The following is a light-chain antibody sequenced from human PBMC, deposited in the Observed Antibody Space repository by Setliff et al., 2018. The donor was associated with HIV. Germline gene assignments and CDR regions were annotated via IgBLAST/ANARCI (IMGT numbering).Light chain of an antibody. J-gene: IGKJ1*01. CDR2: GAS. CDR1: QRVTTN. V-gene: IGKV3-15*01. CDR3: HQYYSWPRT. Sequence: EIVLTPSPATLSVSPGERATLSCRASQRVTTNLAWYQQQPGQAPRLLIYGASSRATGVPARFSGSGSETEFTLTISSLQSEDFPVYYCHQYYSWPRTFGQGTKVDIK.